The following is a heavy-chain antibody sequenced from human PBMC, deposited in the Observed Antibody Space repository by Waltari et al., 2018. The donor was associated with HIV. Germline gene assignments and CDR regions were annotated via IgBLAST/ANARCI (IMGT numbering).Heavy chain of an antibody. Sequence: LRLSCAASGFTFSSYGIHWVRQAPGKGLEWVALISYDGRNKYYVDSVKGRFTISRDNSKNTLHLQMNSLRPEDTAVYYCAKDRVFNYGSGSPLPGYYYGMDVWAQGTTVTVSS. J-gene: IGHJ6*02. CDR1: GFTFSSYG. CDR3: AKDRVFNYGSGSPLPGYYYGMDV. V-gene: IGHV3-30*18. D-gene: IGHD3-10*01. CDR2: ISYDGRNK.